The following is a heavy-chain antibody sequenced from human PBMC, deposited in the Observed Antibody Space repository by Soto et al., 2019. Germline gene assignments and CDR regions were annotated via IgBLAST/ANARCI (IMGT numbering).Heavy chain of an antibody. D-gene: IGHD3-3*01. J-gene: IGHJ6*03. Sequence: ASVKVSCKASGYTFTSYDINWVRQATGQGLEWMGWMNPNSGNAGYAQKFQGRVTMTRNTSISTAYMELSSLRSEDTAVYYCARSDFWSGYYTWSPYYYYMDVWGKGTTVTVSS. CDR1: GYTFTSYD. CDR3: ARSDFWSGYYTWSPYYYYMDV. CDR2: MNPNSGNA. V-gene: IGHV1-8*01.